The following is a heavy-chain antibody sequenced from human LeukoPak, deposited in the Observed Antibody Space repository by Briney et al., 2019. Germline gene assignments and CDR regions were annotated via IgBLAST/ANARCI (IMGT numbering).Heavy chain of an antibody. D-gene: IGHD6-6*01. CDR1: GFTFSSYG. CDR3: ARDIYSSSTVDY. Sequence: PGGSLRLSCAASGFTFSSYGMHWVRQAPGKGLEWVAFIRYDGSNKYYADSVKGRFTISRDNAKSSLYLQMNSLRAEDTAVYYCARDIYSSSTVDYWGQGTLVTVSS. CDR2: IRYDGSNK. V-gene: IGHV3-30*02. J-gene: IGHJ4*02.